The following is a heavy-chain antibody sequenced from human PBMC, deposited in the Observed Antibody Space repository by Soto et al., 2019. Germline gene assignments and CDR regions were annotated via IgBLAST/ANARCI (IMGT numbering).Heavy chain of an antibody. CDR1: NGSIGNYY. V-gene: IGHV4-4*07. CDR2: IYNTGST. J-gene: IGHJ5*02. Sequence: SETLSLTCTVFNGSIGNYYWSCIRQPAGKGLEWIGQIYNTGSTTFNPSLKNRVTMSVDTSNNKFSLTMTSVTAADTALYYCAKTTGFYSVTWFELWGQGTLVIVSS. CDR3: AKTTGFYSVTWFEL. D-gene: IGHD2-8*02.